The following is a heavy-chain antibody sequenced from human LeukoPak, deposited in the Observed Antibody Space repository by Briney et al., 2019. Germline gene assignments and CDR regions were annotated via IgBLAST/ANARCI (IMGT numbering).Heavy chain of an antibody. V-gene: IGHV1-2*02. J-gene: IGHJ4*02. CDR3: VRDPGWLRVDF. CDR2: IHPPSGGT. D-gene: IGHD5-12*01. Sequence: GASVKVSCKASGYTFTDYYLHWVRQAPGQGLEWMGWIHPPSGGTNYAEKLQGRVTMTRDTSISTAYMELSRLTSDDAGVYYCVRDPGWLRVDFWGQGTLLTVSS. CDR1: GYTFTDYY.